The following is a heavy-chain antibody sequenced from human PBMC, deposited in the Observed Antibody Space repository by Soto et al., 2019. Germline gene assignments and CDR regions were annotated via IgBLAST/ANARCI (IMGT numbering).Heavy chain of an antibody. CDR1: GYTFTSYY. J-gene: IGHJ4*02. Sequence: QVQLVQSGAEVKKPGASVKVSCKASGYTFTSYYMHWVRQAPGQVLEWMGIINPSGGSTSYAQKVPGRVTMNRDTSTSTVYMDLSSLRSEDTAVYYCARDGPPHSYDYYFDYWCQGTLVTVSS. CDR3: ARDGPPHSYDYYFDY. CDR2: INPSGGST. D-gene: IGHD5-18*01. V-gene: IGHV1-46*01.